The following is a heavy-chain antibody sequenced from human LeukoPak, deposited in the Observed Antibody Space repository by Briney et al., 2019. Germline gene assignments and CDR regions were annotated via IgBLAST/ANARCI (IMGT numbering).Heavy chain of an antibody. D-gene: IGHD3-16*02. V-gene: IGHV3-30-3*01. J-gene: IGHJ4*02. CDR1: GFTFSSYA. CDR3: ARDGRDDYVWGSYRIFDY. Sequence: RVLRLSCAASGFTFSSYAMHWVRQAPGKGLEWVAVISYDGSNKYYADSVKGRFTISRDNSKNTLYLQMNSLRAEDTAVYYCARDGRDDYVWGSYRIFDYWGQGTLVTVSS. CDR2: ISYDGSNK.